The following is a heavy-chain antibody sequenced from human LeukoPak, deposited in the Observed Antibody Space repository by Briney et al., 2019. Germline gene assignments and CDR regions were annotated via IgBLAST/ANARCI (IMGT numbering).Heavy chain of an antibody. V-gene: IGHV3-23*01. Sequence: GGSLRLSCAASGFTFSSYAMSWVRQAPGKGLEWVSSISGSGGSTYSPDSVKGRFTISRDNAKNTLYLQMNSLRAEDTAVYSCARRSTSGRYFDYWGQGNLVTVSS. CDR1: GFTFSSYA. D-gene: IGHD3-10*01. CDR2: ISGSGGST. J-gene: IGHJ4*02. CDR3: ARRSTSGRYFDY.